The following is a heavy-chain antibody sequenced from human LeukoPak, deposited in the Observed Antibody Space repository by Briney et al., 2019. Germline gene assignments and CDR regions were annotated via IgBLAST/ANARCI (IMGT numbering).Heavy chain of an antibody. CDR3: ARGSSSWLDYYIDV. V-gene: IGHV4-30-4*07. Sequence: SQTLSLTCAVSGGSISSGGYSWAWIRQPPGKGLECIEHIYYSGTTYYNPSLKSRVTISLDTSKNQFSLRLTSVTAANTAVYYCARGSSSWLDYYIDVWAKGTTVTVSS. CDR2: IYYSGTT. CDR1: GGSISSGGYS. D-gene: IGHD6-13*01. J-gene: IGHJ6*03.